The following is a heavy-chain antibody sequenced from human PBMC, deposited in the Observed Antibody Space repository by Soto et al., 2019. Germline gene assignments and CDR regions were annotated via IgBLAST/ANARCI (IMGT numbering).Heavy chain of an antibody. CDR3: AREAGNRYSSGSLFDY. V-gene: IGHV4-30-2*01. CDR2: IYYSGNT. CDR1: GGSMRSGDYS. D-gene: IGHD3-10*01. Sequence: QLQLQESGSGLVKPSQTLSLTCAVSGGSMRSGDYSWSWIRQPPGKGLEWIGYIYYSGNTYYNPSLKSRVTISVDRSKNQFSLKLSSVTAAETAVYYCAREAGNRYSSGSLFDYWGQGILVPVSS. J-gene: IGHJ4*02.